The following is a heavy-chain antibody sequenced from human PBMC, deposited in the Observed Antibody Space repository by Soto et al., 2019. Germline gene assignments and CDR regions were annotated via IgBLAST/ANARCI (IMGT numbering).Heavy chain of an antibody. Sequence: QVQLVQSGAEVKKPGSSVKVSCKASGGTFSSYAISWVRQAPGPGLEWMGGIIPIFGTANYAQKFQGRVKLTADESKSAAYMELSSRGSEDTAVYYCARHENEPNYGDYGYYYYYYGMDLSGHGTTVTVFS. D-gene: IGHD4-17*01. V-gene: IGHV1-69*12. CDR1: GGTFSSYA. J-gene: IGHJ6*02. CDR2: IIPIFGTA. CDR3: ARHENEPNYGDYGYYYYYYGMDL.